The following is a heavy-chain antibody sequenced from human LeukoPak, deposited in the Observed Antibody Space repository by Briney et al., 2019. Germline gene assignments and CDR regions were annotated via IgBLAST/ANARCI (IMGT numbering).Heavy chain of an antibody. CDR2: ICCAGSNK. Sequence: GGSLRLSCAASGFTFSNYCMHWVRQAPGKGLVWVARICCAGSNKYYADSVKGRFTISRDNAKNMFFLQMNSLRVEDTAVYYCVRSGGSAVVGFDYWGQGSLVTVSS. D-gene: IGHD2-15*01. V-gene: IGHV3-33*01. CDR1: GFTFSNYC. J-gene: IGHJ4*02. CDR3: VRSGGSAVVGFDY.